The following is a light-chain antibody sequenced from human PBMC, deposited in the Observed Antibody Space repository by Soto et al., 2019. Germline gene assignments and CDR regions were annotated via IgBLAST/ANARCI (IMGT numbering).Light chain of an antibody. CDR2: DAS. Sequence: DIQLTQSPSTLSAAVGDIVTITCRASQNIRNLLAWYQQKPGKAPKPLIFDASTLKTGVPSRFGGSGSGAEFNFTITGLQPDDFATYFCQQYYTYSTFGQGTRLEIK. CDR1: QNIRNL. V-gene: IGKV1-5*01. CDR3: QQYYTYST. J-gene: IGKJ5*01.